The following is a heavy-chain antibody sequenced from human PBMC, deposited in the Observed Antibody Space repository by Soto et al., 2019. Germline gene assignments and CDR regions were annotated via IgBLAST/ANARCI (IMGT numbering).Heavy chain of an antibody. J-gene: IGHJ6*02. CDR1: GFTFSNVW. V-gene: IGHV3-15*07. CDR3: ITLKYGMDV. CDR2: IKSKIDGETI. Sequence: GCLVLPCAASGFTFSNVWMNWVRQAPGKGLEWVGRIKSKIDGETIDYAAPVKGRFTISRDDSKNTLYLQMNSLKIEDTAVYYCITLKYGMDVWGQGTKVTVSS.